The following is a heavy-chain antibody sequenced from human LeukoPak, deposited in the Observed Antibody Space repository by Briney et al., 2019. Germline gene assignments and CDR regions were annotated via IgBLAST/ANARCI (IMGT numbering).Heavy chain of an antibody. Sequence: GSSVKVSCKASGGTFSSYAISWVRQAPGHGLEWMGGIIPIFGTANYAQKFQGRVTITTDESTSTAYMELSSLRSEDTAVYYCARGGGYCSGGSCYWFDPWGQGTLVTVSA. CDR3: ARGGGYCSGGSCYWFDP. V-gene: IGHV1-69*05. CDR1: GGTFSSYA. J-gene: IGHJ5*02. CDR2: IIPIFGTA. D-gene: IGHD2-15*01.